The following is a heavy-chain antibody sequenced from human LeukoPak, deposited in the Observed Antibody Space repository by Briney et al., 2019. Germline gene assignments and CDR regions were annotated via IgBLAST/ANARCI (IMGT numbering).Heavy chain of an antibody. CDR2: ISWNSGSI. Sequence: GGSLRLSCAASGFTFDDYAMHWVRQAPGKGLEWVSGISWNSGSIGYADSVKGRFTISRDNAKNSLYLQMNSLRAEDTALYYCAKGLGYCSSTSCWDFDYWGQGTLVTVSS. CDR3: AKGLGYCSSTSCWDFDY. V-gene: IGHV3-9*01. D-gene: IGHD2-2*01. CDR1: GFTFDDYA. J-gene: IGHJ4*02.